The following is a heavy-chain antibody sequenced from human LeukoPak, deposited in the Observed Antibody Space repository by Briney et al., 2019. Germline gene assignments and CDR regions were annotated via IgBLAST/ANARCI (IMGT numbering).Heavy chain of an antibody. CDR2: ISTSSSYI. D-gene: IGHD6-19*01. CDR1: GFSFSSYS. J-gene: IGHJ4*02. Sequence: GGSLRLSCAASGFSFSSYSMNWVRQAPGKGLEWVSSISTSSSYIYYPDSVKRRFTIPRDNAKNSMYLQMNSLRAEDTAVYYCAREVENTSGWYSHFDDWGQGTLVTASS. V-gene: IGHV3-21*01. CDR3: AREVENTSGWYSHFDD.